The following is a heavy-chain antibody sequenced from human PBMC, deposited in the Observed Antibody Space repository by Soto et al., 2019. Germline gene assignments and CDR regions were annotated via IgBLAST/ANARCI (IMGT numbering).Heavy chain of an antibody. Sequence: QLVQSGPEVKKPGTSVKVSCKASGFTFTSYYMHWVRQAPGQGLEWMGIINPSGGSTSYAQKFQGRGTMTRDTSTSTVYMELSSLRSEDTAVYYLARDQEGVVITTPGGGMDVWGQGTTVTVSS. J-gene: IGHJ6*02. CDR3: ARDQEGVVITTPGGGMDV. CDR1: GFTFTSYY. CDR2: INPSGGST. D-gene: IGHD3-22*01. V-gene: IGHV1-46*01.